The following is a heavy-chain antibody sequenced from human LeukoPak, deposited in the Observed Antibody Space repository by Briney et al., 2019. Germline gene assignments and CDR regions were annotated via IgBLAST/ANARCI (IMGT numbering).Heavy chain of an antibody. J-gene: IGHJ4*02. D-gene: IGHD6-19*01. V-gene: IGHV4-38-2*01. CDR2: IYHSGST. CDR3: ARHVPLIAVAGTGFDY. Sequence: SETLSLTCAVSGYSISSGYYWGWIRQPPGKGLEWIGSIYHSGSTYYNPSLKSRVTIPVDTSKNQFSLKLSSVTAADTALYYCARHVPLIAVAGTGFDYWGQGTLVTVSS. CDR1: GYSISSGYY.